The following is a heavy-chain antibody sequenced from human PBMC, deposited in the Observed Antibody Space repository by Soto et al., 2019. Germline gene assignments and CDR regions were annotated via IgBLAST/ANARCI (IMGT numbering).Heavy chain of an antibody. D-gene: IGHD1-26*01. V-gene: IGHV1-69*01. CDR3: ARETTYSGSYGPFDI. CDR1: GGSFSGYA. J-gene: IGHJ3*02. CDR2: IIPFFGTT. Sequence: QVQLVQSGAEVKKPGSSVKVSCKASGGSFSGYAISWVRQAPGQGLEWMGGIIPFFGTTNYPQKFPGRVTITADDSTSTSYMELSSLISDDTAVYYCARETTYSGSYGPFDIWGQGTMVTVSS.